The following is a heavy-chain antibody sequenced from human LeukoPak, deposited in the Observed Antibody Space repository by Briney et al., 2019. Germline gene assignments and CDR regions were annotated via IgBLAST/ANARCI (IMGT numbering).Heavy chain of an antibody. CDR1: GFTFNMFW. J-gene: IGHJ4*02. Sequence: GSLRLSCAASGFTFNMFWMTWVRQAPGKGLEWVANIKQDGSEENYGDSVKGRFTISRDNAKNSLYLQMNSLRAEDTAVYYCAKDEGSGTWHYWGQGTLVIVSS. V-gene: IGHV3-7*03. D-gene: IGHD2-15*01. CDR3: AKDEGSGTWHY. CDR2: IKQDGSEE.